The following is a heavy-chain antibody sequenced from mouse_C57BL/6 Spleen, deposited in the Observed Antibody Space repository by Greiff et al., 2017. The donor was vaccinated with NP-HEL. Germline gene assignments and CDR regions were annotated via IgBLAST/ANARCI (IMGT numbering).Heavy chain of an antibody. CDR2: INPNNGGT. Sequence: VQLQQSGPELVKPGASVKISCKASGYTFTDYYMNWVKQSHGKSLEWIGDINPNNGGTSYNQKFKGKATLTVDKSSSTAYMELRSLTSEDSADYYCARGAGRYNAMDYWGQGTSVTVSA. V-gene: IGHV1-26*01. CDR1: GYTFTDYY. CDR3: ARGAGRYNAMDY. D-gene: IGHD6-1*01. J-gene: IGHJ4*01.